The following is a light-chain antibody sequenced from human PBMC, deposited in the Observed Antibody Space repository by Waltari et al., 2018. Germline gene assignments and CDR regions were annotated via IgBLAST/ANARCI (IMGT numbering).Light chain of an antibody. V-gene: IGLV1-51*01. CDR1: SSNIGNRY. CDR3: GTWDTSLSAWV. CDR2: DKD. Sequence: QSVLTQAPSVSAAPGQKVTIPCAGRSSNIGNRYVSWYQQFPGTAAKLLIYDKDNRPSGIPDRFSASKSGTSATLGISGFQTGEEANYYCGTWDTSLSAWVFGGGTNLTVL. J-gene: IGLJ3*02.